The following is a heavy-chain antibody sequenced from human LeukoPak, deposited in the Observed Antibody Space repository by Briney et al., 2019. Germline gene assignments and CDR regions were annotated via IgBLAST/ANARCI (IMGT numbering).Heavy chain of an antibody. CDR3: ARRDNVGSFDAFDI. D-gene: IGHD2-15*01. V-gene: IGHV4-59*01. J-gene: IGHJ3*02. Sequence: SETLSLTCTVSGGSISSYYWSWIRQPPGKGLEWIGYIYYSGSTNYNPSLKSRVTISVDTSKNQFSLKLSSVTAADTAVCYCARRDNVGSFDAFDIWGQGTMVTVSS. CDR2: IYYSGST. CDR1: GGSISSYY.